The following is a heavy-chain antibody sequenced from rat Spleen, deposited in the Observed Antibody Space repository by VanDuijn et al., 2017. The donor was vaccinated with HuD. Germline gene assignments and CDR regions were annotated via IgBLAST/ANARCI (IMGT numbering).Heavy chain of an antibody. V-gene: IGHV5-29*01. CDR1: GFTFSDYY. D-gene: IGHD1-12*02. J-gene: IGHJ2*01. Sequence: EVQLVESDGGLVQPGRSLKLSCAASGFTFSDYYMAWVRQAPTKGLEWVATISSDGRRNYYRDSVKGRFTISRDNAKSTLYLQMDSLRSEDTATYYCARHEYYDGSYYHYFDYWGQGVMVTVSS. CDR3: ARHEYYDGSYYHYFDY. CDR2: ISSDGRRN.